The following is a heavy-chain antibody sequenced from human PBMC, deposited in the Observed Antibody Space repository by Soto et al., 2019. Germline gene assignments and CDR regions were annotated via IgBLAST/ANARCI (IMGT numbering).Heavy chain of an antibody. CDR2: IWYDGSNK. V-gene: IGHV3-33*01. CDR1: GFTFSSYG. CDR3: ARDQGVVVPEVEDTYYYYGMDV. J-gene: IGHJ6*02. D-gene: IGHD2-2*01. Sequence: GGSLRLSCAASGFTFSSYGMHWVRQAPGKGLEWVAVIWYDGSNKYYADSVEGRFTISRDNSKNTLYLQMNSLRAEDTAVYYCARDQGVVVPEVEDTYYYYGMDVWGQGTTVTVSS.